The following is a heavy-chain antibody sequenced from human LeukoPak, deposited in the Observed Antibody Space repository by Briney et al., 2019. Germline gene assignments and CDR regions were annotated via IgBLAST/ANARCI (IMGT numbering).Heavy chain of an antibody. CDR3: AKKMSTTNSREFDY. Sequence: GGSLRLSCAASGFTFSSYSMSWVRQAPGTGLEWVSAITGSGYNTYYTDSVKGRFTISRDNSKNTLYLQMNSLRAEETAVYYCAKKMSTTNSREFDYWGEGTLVTVSS. CDR2: ITGSGYNT. V-gene: IGHV3-23*01. CDR1: GFTFSSYS. J-gene: IGHJ4*02. D-gene: IGHD4-11*01.